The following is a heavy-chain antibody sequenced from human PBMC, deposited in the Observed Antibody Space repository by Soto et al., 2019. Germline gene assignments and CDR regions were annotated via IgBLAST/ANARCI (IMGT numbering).Heavy chain of an antibody. V-gene: IGHV1-2*04. CDR2: INPNSGGT. D-gene: IGHD3-16*01. CDR1: GYTSTGHY. CDR3: ARGARTGLGAFDI. J-gene: IGHJ3*02. Sequence: GASVKVSCKASGYTSTGHYMHWVRQAPGQGLEWMGWINPNSGGTNYAQKFQGWVTMTRDTSISTAYMELSRLRSDDTAVYYCARGARTGLGAFDIWGQGTMVTVSS.